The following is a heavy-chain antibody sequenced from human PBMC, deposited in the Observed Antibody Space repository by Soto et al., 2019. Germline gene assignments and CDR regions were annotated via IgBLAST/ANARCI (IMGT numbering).Heavy chain of an antibody. D-gene: IGHD3-22*01. CDR1: GGSIRSSSYY. V-gene: IGHV4-39*07. CDR3: ARALYYYDSSGYYWFDP. CDR2: RYDDGST. Sequence: SETLSLTCTVSGGSIRSSSYYWGWIRQPPGKGLEWIVSRYDDGSTFYNPSLKSRVTISVDTSKNQFSLKLSSVTAADTAVYYCARALYYYDSSGYYWFDPWGQGTLVTVSS. J-gene: IGHJ5*02.